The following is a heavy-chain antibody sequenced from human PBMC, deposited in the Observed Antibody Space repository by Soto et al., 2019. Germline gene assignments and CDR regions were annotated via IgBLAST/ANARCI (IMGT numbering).Heavy chain of an antibody. D-gene: IGHD1-26*01. J-gene: IGHJ4*02. V-gene: IGHV4-4*02. Sequence: QVQLQESGPGLVKPSGTLSLTCAVSGGSISSSNWWSWVRQPPGKGLEWIGEIYHSGSTNYNPSLQRRVTISVDKSKNQFSLRLSSVTAADTAVYYCARGPVGTTPFDYWGQGTLVTVSS. CDR2: IYHSGST. CDR1: GGSISSSNW. CDR3: ARGPVGTTPFDY.